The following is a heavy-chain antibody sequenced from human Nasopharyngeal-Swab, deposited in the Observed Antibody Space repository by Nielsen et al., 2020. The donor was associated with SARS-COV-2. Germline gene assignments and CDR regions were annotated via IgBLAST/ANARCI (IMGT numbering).Heavy chain of an antibody. CDR2: FDPEDGET. D-gene: IGHD2-2*01. CDR3: ATSAPYCSRTSCSYWFDP. J-gene: IGHJ5*02. V-gene: IGHV1-24*01. CDR1: GYTLTELS. Sequence: ASVKVSCKVSGYTLTELSMHWVRQAPGKGIEWMGGFDPEDGETIYAQKFQGRVTMTEDTSTDTAYMELSRLRSEDTAVYYCATSAPYCSRTSCSYWFDPWGQGTLVTVSS.